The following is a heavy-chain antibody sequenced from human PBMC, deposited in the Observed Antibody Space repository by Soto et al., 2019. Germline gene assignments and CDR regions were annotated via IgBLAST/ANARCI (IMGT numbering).Heavy chain of an antibody. CDR2: VYYTGTT. CDR1: GGSISSYF. Sequence: PSETLSLTCTVSGGSISSYFYVWVRQPPGKGLEWIGSVYYTGTTDYNPSLKSRVTISVDTSKTQFSLSLRSVTAADTAVYYCARDLAAVPRAFDYWGRGTLVTSPQ. CDR3: ARDLAAVPRAFDY. V-gene: IGHV4-59*01. D-gene: IGHD6-13*01. J-gene: IGHJ4*02.